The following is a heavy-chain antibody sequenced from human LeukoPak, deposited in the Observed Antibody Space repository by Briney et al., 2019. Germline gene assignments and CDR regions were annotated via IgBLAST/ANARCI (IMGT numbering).Heavy chain of an antibody. D-gene: IGHD2-8*02. J-gene: IGHJ4*02. CDR3: APGGRTGGVLLSGY. CDR1: GFTFSSYA. CDR2: ISGSGGST. V-gene: IGHV3-23*01. Sequence: PGGSLRLSCAASGFTFSSYAMSWVRQAPGKGLEWVSAISGSGGSTYYADSVKGRFTISRDNSKNTLCLQMNSLRAEDTAVYYCAPGGRTGGVLLSGYWGQGTLVTVSS.